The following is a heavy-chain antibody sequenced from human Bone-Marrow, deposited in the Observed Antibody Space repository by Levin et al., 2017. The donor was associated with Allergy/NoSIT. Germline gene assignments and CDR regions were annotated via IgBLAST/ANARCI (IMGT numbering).Heavy chain of an antibody. V-gene: IGHV4-61*01. CDR1: GGSVSSGSYY. Sequence: SETLSLTCTVSGGSVSSGSYYWSWIRQPPGKGLEWIAYIYHSGSTKYNPSLKSRVTISLDTSRNQFSLRLTSLTAADTAVYSCARGSYFGGLSFDCWGKGTLVTVSS. J-gene: IGHJ4*02. D-gene: IGHD4-23*01. CDR2: IYHSGST. CDR3: ARGSYFGGLSFDC.